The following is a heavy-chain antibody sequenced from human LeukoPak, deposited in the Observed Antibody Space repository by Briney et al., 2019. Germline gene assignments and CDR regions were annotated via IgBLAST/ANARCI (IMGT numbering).Heavy chain of an antibody. CDR1: GFTFDDYG. D-gene: IGHD3-22*01. Sequence: GGSLRLSCAASGFTFDDYGMSWVRQAPGKGLEWVSGINWNGGSTGYADSVKGRFTISRDNAKNSLYLQMNSLRAEDTALYYCAREIWWGTYDSSGYYFDYWGQGTLVTVSS. CDR3: AREIWWGTYDSSGYYFDY. J-gene: IGHJ4*02. CDR2: INWNGGST. V-gene: IGHV3-20*04.